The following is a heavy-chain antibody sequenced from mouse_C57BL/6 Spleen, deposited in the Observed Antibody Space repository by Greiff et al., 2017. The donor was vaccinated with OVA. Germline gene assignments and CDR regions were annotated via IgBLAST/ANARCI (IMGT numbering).Heavy chain of an antibody. V-gene: IGHV1-15*01. CDR1: GYTFTDYE. D-gene: IGHD1-1*01. Sequence: VKLMESGAELVRPGASVTLSCKASGYTFTDYEMHWVKQTPVHGLEWIGAIDPETGGTAYNQKFKGKAILTADKSSSTAYMELRSLTSEDSAVYYCTRDYGTHWYFDVWGTGTTVTVSS. J-gene: IGHJ1*03. CDR2: IDPETGGT. CDR3: TRDYGTHWYFDV.